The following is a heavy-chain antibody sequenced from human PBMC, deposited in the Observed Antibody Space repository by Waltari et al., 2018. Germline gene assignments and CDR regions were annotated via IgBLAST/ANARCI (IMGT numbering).Heavy chain of an antibody. Sequence: EERLVESGGDLVQPGGSLRLSCSASGFPFPRYWLIWIRQAPGRGLEWVADIKQDSSEKHYVDSVKGRFTISKDNAKRSLYLQMNSLRVEDTAVYYCARSDTGGTYYYAMDVWGQGTTVTVS. V-gene: IGHV3-7*01. CDR3: ARSDTGGTYYYAMDV. CDR2: IKQDSSEK. CDR1: GFPFPRYW. D-gene: IGHD1-1*01. J-gene: IGHJ6*02.